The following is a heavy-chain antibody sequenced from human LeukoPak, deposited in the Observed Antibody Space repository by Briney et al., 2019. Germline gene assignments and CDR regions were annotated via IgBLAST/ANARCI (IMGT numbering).Heavy chain of an antibody. D-gene: IGHD2-2*01. CDR2: INHSGST. CDR3: ARHWGADCSSTSCPFDY. Sequence: SETLSLTCAVYGGSFSGYYWSWIRQPPGKGLEWIGEINHSGSTNYNPSLKSRVTISVDTSKNQFSLKLSSVTAVDTAVYYCARHWGADCSSTSCPFDYWGQGTLVTVSS. J-gene: IGHJ4*02. V-gene: IGHV4-34*01. CDR1: GGSFSGYY.